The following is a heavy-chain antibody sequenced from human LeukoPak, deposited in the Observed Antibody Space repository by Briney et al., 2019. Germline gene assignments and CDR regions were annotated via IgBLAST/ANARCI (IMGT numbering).Heavy chain of an antibody. D-gene: IGHD4-17*01. CDR2: TYYRSRWYS. CDR3: ARSYYGALDY. CDR1: GDSVSSTNAA. V-gene: IGHV6-1*01. Sequence: SQTLSLTCAISGDSVSSTNAAWNWIRQSPSSGLEWLGRTYYRSRWYSEYARSVKSRITIDPDTSKNQFSLQLNSVTPEDAAVYYCARSYYGALDYWGQGTLVTVSS. J-gene: IGHJ4*02.